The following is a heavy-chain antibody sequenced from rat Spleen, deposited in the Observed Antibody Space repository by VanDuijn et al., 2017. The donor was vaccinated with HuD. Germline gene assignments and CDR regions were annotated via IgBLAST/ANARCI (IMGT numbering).Heavy chain of an antibody. Sequence: QVQLKESGPGLVQPSQTLSLTCTVSGFSLSNYGLIWVRQPPGKGLEWMGVIWGNGNANYNSPLKSRLSISRDTSKNQVFLKMNSLQTDDTGTYYCTTHPRYWGQGVMVTVSS. CDR1: GFSLSNYG. D-gene: IGHD3-1*01. CDR2: IWGNGNA. CDR3: TTHPRY. V-gene: IGHV2-13*01. J-gene: IGHJ2*01.